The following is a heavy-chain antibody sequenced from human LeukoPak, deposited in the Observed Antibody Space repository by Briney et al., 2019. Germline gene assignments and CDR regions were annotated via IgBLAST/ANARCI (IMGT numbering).Heavy chain of an antibody. CDR3: ARGVLYGDSSGYYYFDY. J-gene: IGHJ4*02. Sequence: GGSLRLSCAASGFTFSSYAMSWVRQAPGKGLEWVSVIYSGGSTYYADSVKGRFTISRDNSKSTLYLQMNSLRAEDTAVYYCARGVLYGDSSGYYYFDYWGQGTLVTVSS. CDR1: GFTFSSYA. CDR2: IYSGGST. D-gene: IGHD3-22*01. V-gene: IGHV3-66*01.